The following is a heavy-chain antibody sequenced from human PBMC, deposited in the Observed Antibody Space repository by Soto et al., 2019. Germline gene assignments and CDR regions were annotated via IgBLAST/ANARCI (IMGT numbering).Heavy chain of an antibody. CDR1: GGTFSSYA. CDR3: ARAPHDYVWGSYRPTTPQYFDY. CDR2: IIPIFGTA. Sequence: QVQLVQSGAEVKKPGSSVKVSCKASGGTFSSYAISWVRQAPGQGLEWMGGIIPIFGTANYAQKFQGRVTITADESTSXXYXERXSLRSEDTAVYYCARAPHDYVWGSYRPTTPQYFDYWGQGTLVTVSS. J-gene: IGHJ4*02. V-gene: IGHV1-69*12. D-gene: IGHD3-16*02.